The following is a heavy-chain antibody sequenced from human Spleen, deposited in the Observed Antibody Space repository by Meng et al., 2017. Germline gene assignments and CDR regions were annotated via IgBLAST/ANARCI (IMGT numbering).Heavy chain of an antibody. CDR1: GGSFSDYY. CDR2: INHSGST. CDR3: ARGPTRMAHDFDY. D-gene: IGHD5-24*01. V-gene: IGHV4-34*02. J-gene: IGHJ4*02. Sequence: QVRLQRWRPGLLKPSWTLSPTWVVSGGSFSDYYWSWIRQPPGKGLEWIGEINHSGSTNYNPSLESRATISVDTSQNNFSLKVSSVTAADSAVYYCARGPTRMAHDFDYWGQGTLVTVSS.